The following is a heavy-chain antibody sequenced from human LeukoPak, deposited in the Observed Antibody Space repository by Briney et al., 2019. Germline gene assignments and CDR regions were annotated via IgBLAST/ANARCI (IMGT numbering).Heavy chain of an antibody. J-gene: IGHJ5*02. CDR2: IHPNSGGT. D-gene: IGHD1-1*01. Sequence: ASVKVSCKASGYTFTNYYIHWVRQAPGQGLEWMGWIHPNSGGTNYAQKFQGSATMTRDTSITTAYMELSRLTSDDTAVYFCARRTTAEVGTSINWFDPWGQGTLVTVSS. V-gene: IGHV1-2*02. CDR3: ARRTTAEVGTSINWFDP. CDR1: GYTFTNYY.